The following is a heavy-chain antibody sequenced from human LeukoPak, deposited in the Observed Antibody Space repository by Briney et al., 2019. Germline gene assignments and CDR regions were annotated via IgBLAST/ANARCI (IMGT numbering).Heavy chain of an antibody. CDR1: GYTFTSYG. V-gene: IGHV1-18*01. D-gene: IGHD3-10*01. CDR2: ISGYNGNT. CDR3: ARGGPHYYGSGMSWFDP. Sequence: ASVKVSCKASGYTFTSYGISWVRQAPGQGLEWMGWISGYNGNTNYAQKLQGRVTMTTDTSTSTAYMELRSLRSDDTAVYYCARGGPHYYGSGMSWFDPWGQGTLVTVSS. J-gene: IGHJ5*02.